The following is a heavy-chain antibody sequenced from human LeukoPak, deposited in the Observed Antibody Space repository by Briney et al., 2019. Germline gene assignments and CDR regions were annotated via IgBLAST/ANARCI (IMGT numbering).Heavy chain of an antibody. V-gene: IGHV3-66*01. CDR2: LYASGTT. Sequence: GGSLRLSCAASGFGVSVNYMSWVRQAPGKGLEWVSVLYASGTTKYADSAKGRFTISRDTYDNTLNLQMNGLGAEDSAVYYCAAKGNGYTRIYVFAHWGQGTLVTVSA. CDR3: AAKGNGYTRIYVFAH. CDR1: GFGVSVNY. D-gene: IGHD1-26*01. J-gene: IGHJ4*02.